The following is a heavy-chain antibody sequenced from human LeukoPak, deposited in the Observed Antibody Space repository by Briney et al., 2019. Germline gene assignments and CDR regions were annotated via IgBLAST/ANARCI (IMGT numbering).Heavy chain of an antibody. CDR3: ARDRGSQDY. D-gene: IGHD3-10*01. J-gene: IGHJ4*02. CDR1: AFTFGDYT. V-gene: IGHV3-48*03. CDR2: ISSSGDTI. Sequence: GGSLRLSCTASAFTFGDYTMSWVRQAPGKGLEWVSSISSSGDTIDYADSVKGRFTISRDNAKNSLYLQMNSLRAEDTAVYYCARDRGSQDYWGQGTLVTVSS.